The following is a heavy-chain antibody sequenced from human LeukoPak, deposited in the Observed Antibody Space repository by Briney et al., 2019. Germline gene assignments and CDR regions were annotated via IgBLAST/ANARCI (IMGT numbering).Heavy chain of an antibody. Sequence: ASVKVSCKASGYIFIDYCMYWVRQAPGQGLEWMGWINPNSGDTNYAQKFQGRVTLTRDTSISTAYMELSRLRSDATAVYYCTRGIAVTGMSGPNFDYWGQGTLVTVSS. V-gene: IGHV1-2*02. CDR1: GYIFIDYC. CDR3: TRGIAVTGMSGPNFDY. CDR2: INPNSGDT. D-gene: IGHD6-19*01. J-gene: IGHJ4*02.